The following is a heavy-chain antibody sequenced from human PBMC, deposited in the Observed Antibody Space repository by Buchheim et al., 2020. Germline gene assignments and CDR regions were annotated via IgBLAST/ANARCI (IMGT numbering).Heavy chain of an antibody. CDR1: GFSFSGYA. V-gene: IGHV3-23*04. Sequence: EVQLVDSGGGLVQPGESLRLSCAASGFSFSGYAMSWVRQAPGKGLEWVSSISGSGATTFNSDSVKGRFTISRYNSKNMLYLQMNSLRAEDTAVYFCAKGSRGYTNYYFDYWGQGTL. J-gene: IGHJ4*02. D-gene: IGHD4-11*01. CDR3: AKGSRGYTNYYFDY. CDR2: ISGSGATT.